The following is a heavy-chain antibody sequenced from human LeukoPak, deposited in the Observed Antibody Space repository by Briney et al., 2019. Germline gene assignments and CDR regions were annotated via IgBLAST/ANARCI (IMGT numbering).Heavy chain of an antibody. J-gene: IGHJ2*01. CDR1: GGSISSSNW. Sequence: SSETLSLTCAVSGGSISSSNWWSWVRQPPGKGLEWIGEIYHSGSTNYNPSLKSRVTISVDTSKNHFSLKLSSVTAADTAVYYCARRTYDFWSVQMAWYFDLWGRGTLVTVSS. D-gene: IGHD3-3*01. CDR3: ARRTYDFWSVQMAWYFDL. CDR2: IYHSGST. V-gene: IGHV4-4*02.